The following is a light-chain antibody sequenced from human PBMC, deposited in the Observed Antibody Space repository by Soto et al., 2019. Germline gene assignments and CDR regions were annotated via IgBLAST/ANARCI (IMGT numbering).Light chain of an antibody. CDR1: QSVSSGY. Sequence: EIVLTQSPGTLSLSPGDGATLSCRASQSVSSGYLAWYQQKPGQAPRLLIYGASRRATGIPDRFSGSGSGTDFTLSISRLEPEDFAVYWCQHYGNSPTFGQGTNVDIK. CDR3: QHYGNSPT. CDR2: GAS. J-gene: IGKJ1*01. V-gene: IGKV3-20*01.